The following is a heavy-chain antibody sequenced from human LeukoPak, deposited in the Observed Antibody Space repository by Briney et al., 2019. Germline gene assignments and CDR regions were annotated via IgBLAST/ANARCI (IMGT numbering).Heavy chain of an antibody. CDR2: ISWNSGSI. V-gene: IGHV3-9*01. D-gene: IGHD3-22*01. CDR3: AKASNYYDSSDLRDYFDY. Sequence: GGSLRLSCAASGFTFDDYAMHWVRQAPGKGLEWVSGISWNSGSIGYADSVKGRFTISRDNAKNSLYLQMNSLRAEDTALYYCAKASNYYDSSDLRDYFDYWGQGTLVTVSS. CDR1: GFTFDDYA. J-gene: IGHJ4*02.